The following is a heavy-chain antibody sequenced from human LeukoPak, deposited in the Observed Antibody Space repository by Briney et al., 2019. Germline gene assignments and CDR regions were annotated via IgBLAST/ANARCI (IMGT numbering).Heavy chain of an antibody. V-gene: IGHV3-23*01. D-gene: IGHD6-19*01. Sequence: PGGSLRLSCAASGFTVSSNYMSWVRQAPGKGLEWVSAISGSGGSTYYADSVKGRFTISRDNSKNTLYLQMNSLRAEDTAVYYCAKWGQWLGDYFDYWGQGTLVTVSS. CDR3: AKWGQWLGDYFDY. CDR2: ISGSGGST. J-gene: IGHJ4*02. CDR1: GFTVSSNY.